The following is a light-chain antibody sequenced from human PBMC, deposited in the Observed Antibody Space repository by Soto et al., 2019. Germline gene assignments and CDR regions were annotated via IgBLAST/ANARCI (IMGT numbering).Light chain of an antibody. Sequence: QPVLTQPPSASGTPGQRVTISCSGSGSNIGSNTVNWFQQLPGTAPRLLIYRNSQRPSGVPDRFSGSKSGTSASLAISGLQSEDEAEYYCAAWDDSLNGPDVVFGGGTKLTVL. CDR3: AAWDDSLNGPDVV. CDR1: GSNIGSNT. CDR2: RNS. V-gene: IGLV1-44*01. J-gene: IGLJ2*01.